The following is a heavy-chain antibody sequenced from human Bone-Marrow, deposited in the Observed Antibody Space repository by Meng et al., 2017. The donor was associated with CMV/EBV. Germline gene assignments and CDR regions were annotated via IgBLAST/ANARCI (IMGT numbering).Heavy chain of an antibody. Sequence: GESLKISCAASGFTFDDYGMSWVRQAPGKGLEWVSGINWNGGSTGYADSVKGRFTISRDNAKYSLYLQMNSLRAEDTALYYCARDHQAYDFWSGYYGDAFDIWGQGTIVTVSS. D-gene: IGHD3-3*01. CDR2: INWNGGST. CDR1: GFTFDDYG. CDR3: ARDHQAYDFWSGYYGDAFDI. V-gene: IGHV3-20*04. J-gene: IGHJ3*02.